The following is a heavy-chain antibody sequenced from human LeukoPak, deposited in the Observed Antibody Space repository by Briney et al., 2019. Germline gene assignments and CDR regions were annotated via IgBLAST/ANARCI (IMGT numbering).Heavy chain of an antibody. J-gene: IGHJ4*02. CDR3: ARDQGVIAAAGTLVDY. V-gene: IGHV3-7*01. D-gene: IGHD6-13*01. Sequence: GGSLRLSCAASGFTFSSYWMSWVRQAPGKGLEWVASIKQDGSEKYYVDSVKGRFTISRDNAKNSLYLQMNSLRAEDTAAYYCARDQGVIAAAGTLVDYWGQGTLVTVSS. CDR1: GFTFSSYW. CDR2: IKQDGSEK.